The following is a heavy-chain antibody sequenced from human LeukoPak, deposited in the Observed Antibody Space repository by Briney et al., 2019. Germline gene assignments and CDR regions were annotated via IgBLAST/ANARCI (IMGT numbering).Heavy chain of an antibody. CDR1: GGSFSGYY. J-gene: IGHJ4*02. CDR2: INHSGST. V-gene: IGHV4-34*01. CDR3: ARGYAQFDY. D-gene: IGHD4-17*01. Sequence: SETLSLTCAVYGGSFSGYYWSWIRQPLGKGLEWIGEINHSGSTNYNPSLKSRVTISVDRPRNQFSLKLSSVTAADTAVYYCARGYAQFDYWGQGTLVTVSP.